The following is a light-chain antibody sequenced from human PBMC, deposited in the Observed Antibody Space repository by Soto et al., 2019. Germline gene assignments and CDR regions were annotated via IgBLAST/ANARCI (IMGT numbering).Light chain of an antibody. J-gene: IGLJ2*01. CDR2: SNN. CDR1: SSNIGSNT. CDR3: AAWDDSLNGVL. V-gene: IGLV1-44*01. Sequence: QSVLTQSPSASGTPGQRVTISCSGSSSNIGSNTVSWYQQLPGTAPKLLSYSNNQRPSEVPDRFSGSKAGTSASLAISGLQSEDEADFYCAAWDDSLNGVLFGGGTKVTVL.